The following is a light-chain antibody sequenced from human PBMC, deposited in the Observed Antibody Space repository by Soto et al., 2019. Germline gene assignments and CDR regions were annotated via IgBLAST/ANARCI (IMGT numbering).Light chain of an antibody. CDR3: QQAYNFPYT. J-gene: IGKJ2*01. Sequence: DIQMTQSPSSVSAFVGDRVTITCRASQDISSWLDWYQQKPGKAPQLLIYAASNLQSAVPSRFSGSGSGTDFTLTIYSLQPEDFATYFCQQAYNFPYTFGQGTKLEIK. CDR1: QDISSW. V-gene: IGKV1-12*02. CDR2: AAS.